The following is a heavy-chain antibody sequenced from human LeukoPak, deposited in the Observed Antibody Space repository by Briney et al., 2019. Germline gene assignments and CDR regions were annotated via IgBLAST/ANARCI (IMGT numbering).Heavy chain of an antibody. D-gene: IGHD6-6*01. Sequence: SETLSLTCAVYGGSFSGYYWSWIRQPPGKGLEWIGEINHSGSTNYNPSLKSRVTISVDTSKNQFSLKLSSVTAADTAVYYCARERVIAARHRGEDYWGQGTLVTVSS. CDR1: GGSFSGYY. J-gene: IGHJ4*02. CDR3: ARERVIAARHRGEDY. CDR2: INHSGST. V-gene: IGHV4-34*01.